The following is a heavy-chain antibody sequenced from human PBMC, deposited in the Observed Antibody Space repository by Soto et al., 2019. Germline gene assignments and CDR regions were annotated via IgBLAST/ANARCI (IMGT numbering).Heavy chain of an antibody. V-gene: IGHV1-18*01. Sequence: ASVKVSCKASGYTFTSYGISWVRQAPGQGLEWMGWITAYNGNTDYAQKLQGRVTMTTDTSTSTAYMELKSLRSDDTAVYYCARDTSTWSYGMDVWGQGTTVTVSS. D-gene: IGHD2-2*01. CDR3: ARDTSTWSYGMDV. J-gene: IGHJ6*02. CDR1: GYTFTSYG. CDR2: ITAYNGNT.